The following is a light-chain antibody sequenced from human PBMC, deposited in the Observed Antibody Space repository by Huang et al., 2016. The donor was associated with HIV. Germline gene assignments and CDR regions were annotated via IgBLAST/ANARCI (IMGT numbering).Light chain of an antibody. CDR1: QSVSSY. CDR3: QQRLT. V-gene: IGKV3-11*01. Sequence: EIVLTQSPATLSLSPGERATLSCRASQSVSSYLAWCQQKPGQAPRLLIYDASNRATGIPARFSGSGSGTDFTLTISSLEPEDFAVYYCQQRLTFGPGTKVDIK. J-gene: IGKJ3*01. CDR2: DAS.